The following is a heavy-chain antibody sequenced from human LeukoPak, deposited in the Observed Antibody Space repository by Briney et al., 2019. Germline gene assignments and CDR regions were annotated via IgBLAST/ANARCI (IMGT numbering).Heavy chain of an antibody. D-gene: IGHD2-2*01. CDR3: ARDHRPPLVPAAVVDY. V-gene: IGHV3-21*01. J-gene: IGHJ4*02. CDR1: GFTFSSYS. Sequence: GGSLRLSCAASGFTFSSYSMNWVRQAPGKGLEWVSSISSSSSYIYYADSVKGRFTISRDNAKNSLYLQMSSLRAEDTAVYYCARDHRPPLVPAAVVDYWGQGTLVTVSS. CDR2: ISSSSSYI.